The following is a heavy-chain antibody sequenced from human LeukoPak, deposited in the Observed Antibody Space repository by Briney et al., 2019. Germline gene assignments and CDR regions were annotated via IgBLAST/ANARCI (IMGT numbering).Heavy chain of an antibody. CDR3: ARSLTPDFDF. CDR1: GFTFGDYA. Sequence: GGSLRLSCTASGFTFGDYAMNWVRQAPGKGLEWVSYISSSGSTIFYADSVRGRFTISRDNARNSVYLHMNSLEAEDTAVYYCARSLTPDFDFWGRGTLVTVSS. D-gene: IGHD3-9*01. V-gene: IGHV3-48*03. J-gene: IGHJ4*02. CDR2: ISSSGSTI.